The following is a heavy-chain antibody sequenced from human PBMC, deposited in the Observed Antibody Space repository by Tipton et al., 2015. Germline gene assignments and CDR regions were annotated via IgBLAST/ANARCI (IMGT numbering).Heavy chain of an antibody. V-gene: IGHV3-43D*03. Sequence: SLRLSCAVSGFTFGDFAMHWVRQAPGKGLEWVSLISWDGSSIYYADSVKGRFTISRDNVKKSLYLEMNSLRADDTALYYCGKDDGYNYGGTIEHWGQGTLVTVSS. D-gene: IGHD5-24*01. CDR3: GKDDGYNYGGTIEH. CDR1: GFTFGDFA. J-gene: IGHJ4*02. CDR2: ISWDGSSI.